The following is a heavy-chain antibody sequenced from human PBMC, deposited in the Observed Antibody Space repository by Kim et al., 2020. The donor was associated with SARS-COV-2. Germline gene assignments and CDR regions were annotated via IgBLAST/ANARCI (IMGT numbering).Heavy chain of an antibody. V-gene: IGHV3-15*01. J-gene: IGHJ4*02. CDR1: GFTFSNAW. CDR2: IKSKTDGGTT. D-gene: IGHD3-22*01. CDR3: TTGLHYDSSGYYYRGVADY. Sequence: GGSLRLSCAASGFTFSNAWMSWVRQAPGKGLEWVGRIKSKTDGGTTDYAAPVKGRFTISRDDSKNTLYLQMNSLKTEDTDVYYCTTGLHYDSSGYYYRGVADYWGQGTLVTVSS.